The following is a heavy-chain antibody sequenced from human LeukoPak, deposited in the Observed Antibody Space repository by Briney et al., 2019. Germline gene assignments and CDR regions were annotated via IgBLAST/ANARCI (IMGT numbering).Heavy chain of an antibody. Sequence: GGSLRLSSAVSGLTFSTYAMSWVRQAPGRGLEWVSSISGNGAATYYADSVKGRFTISRDNSKNTAFLQMNGLRAEDTAVYYAVANMYNYMDVWGKGTTVTVSS. D-gene: IGHD2-2*01. J-gene: IGHJ6*03. CDR1: GLTFSTYA. CDR2: ISGNGAAT. V-gene: IGHV3-23*01. CDR3: VANMYNYMDV.